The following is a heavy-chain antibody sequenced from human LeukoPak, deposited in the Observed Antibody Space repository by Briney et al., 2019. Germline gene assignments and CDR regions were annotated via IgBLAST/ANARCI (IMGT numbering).Heavy chain of an antibody. Sequence: GRSLRLSCAASGFTFSSYGMHWVRQAPGKGLEWVAVISYDGSNKYYADSVKGRFTISRDNSKNTLYLQMNSLRAEDTAVYYCAKDGLGGYSYGLIYYYYYGMDVWGQGTTVTVSS. CDR3: AKDGLGGYSYGLIYYYYYGMDV. D-gene: IGHD5-18*01. V-gene: IGHV3-30*18. J-gene: IGHJ6*02. CDR2: ISYDGSNK. CDR1: GFTFSSYG.